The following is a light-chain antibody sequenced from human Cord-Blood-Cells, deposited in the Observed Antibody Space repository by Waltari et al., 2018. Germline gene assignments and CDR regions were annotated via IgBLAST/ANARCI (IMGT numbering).Light chain of an antibody. CDR3: QKYSSAPLT. CDR1: QGISKY. J-gene: IGKJ3*01. CDR2: AAS. Sequence: DIQMTQSPSSLSASVGDRVTITCRASQGISKYLAWYQQKPGKVPKLLIYAASTSQSGVPSRLSGSGSGTDFTLTISSLQPEDVATYYCQKYSSAPLTFGPGTKVDIK. V-gene: IGKV1-27*01.